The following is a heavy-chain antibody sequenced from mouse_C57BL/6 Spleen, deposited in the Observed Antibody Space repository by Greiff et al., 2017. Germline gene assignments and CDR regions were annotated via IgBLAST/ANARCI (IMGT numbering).Heavy chain of an antibody. J-gene: IGHJ4*01. D-gene: IGHD1-1*01. CDR1: GYTFTDYY. CDR3: ARRYYGSSYGMDY. V-gene: IGHV1-19*01. Sequence: DVQLQESGPVLVKPGASVKMSCKASGYTFTDYYMNWVKQSHGKSLEWIGVINPYNGGTSYNQKFKGKATLTVDKSSSTAYMEINSLTSEDSADYCWARRYYGSSYGMDYWGQGTSVTVSS. CDR2: INPYNGGT.